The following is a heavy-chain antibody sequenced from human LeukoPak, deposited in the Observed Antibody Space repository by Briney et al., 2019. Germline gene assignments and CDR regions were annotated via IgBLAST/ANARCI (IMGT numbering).Heavy chain of an antibody. Sequence: SVKVSCKASGGTFSSYAISWVRQAPGQGLEWMGGIIPIFGTANYAQKFQGRVTITADKSTSTAYMELSSLRSEDTAVYYCARGGDYYDSSGYRDAFDIWGQGTMVTVSS. CDR2: IIPIFGTA. J-gene: IGHJ3*02. V-gene: IGHV1-69*06. CDR3: ARGGDYYDSSGYRDAFDI. CDR1: GGTFSSYA. D-gene: IGHD3-22*01.